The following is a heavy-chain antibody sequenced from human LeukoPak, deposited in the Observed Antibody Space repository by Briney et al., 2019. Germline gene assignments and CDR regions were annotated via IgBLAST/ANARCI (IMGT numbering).Heavy chain of an antibody. CDR3: ARNGIYQLHWVWFDP. V-gene: IGHV3-30*03. CDR1: GFTFSSYG. Sequence: GGSLRLSCAASGFTFSSYGMHWVRQAPGKGLEWVAVISYDGSNKYYADSVKGRFTISRDNSKNTLYLQMNSLRAEDTAVYYCARNGIYQLHWVWFDPWGQGTLVTVSS. D-gene: IGHD2-2*01. CDR2: ISYDGSNK. J-gene: IGHJ5*02.